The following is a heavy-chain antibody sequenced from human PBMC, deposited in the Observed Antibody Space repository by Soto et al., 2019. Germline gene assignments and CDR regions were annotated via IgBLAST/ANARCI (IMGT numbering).Heavy chain of an antibody. CDR3: AREDSKAARYSDY. CDR2: IYYSGST. J-gene: IGHJ4*02. Sequence: SETLSLTCTVSGGSISSYYWSWIRQPPGKGLEWIGYIYYSGSTNYNPSLKSRVTISVDTSKNQFSLKLSSATAADTAVYYCAREDSKAARYSDYWGQGTLVTVSS. CDR1: GGSISSYY. D-gene: IGHD6-6*01. V-gene: IGHV4-59*01.